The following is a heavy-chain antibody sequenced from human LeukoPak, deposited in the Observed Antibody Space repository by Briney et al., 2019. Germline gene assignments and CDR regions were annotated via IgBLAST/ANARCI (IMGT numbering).Heavy chain of an antibody. J-gene: IGHJ5*02. V-gene: IGHV1-8*01. CDR3: ARVGDSRGYYWFDP. D-gene: IGHD3-22*01. CDR2: MNPNSSNT. Sequence: ASVKVSCKASGYTFTSYDINWVRQATGQGLEWMGWMNPNSSNTGYAQKFQGRVTMTRNTSISTAYMELSSLRSEDTAVYYCARVGDSRGYYWFDPWGQGTLVTVSS. CDR1: GYTFTSYD.